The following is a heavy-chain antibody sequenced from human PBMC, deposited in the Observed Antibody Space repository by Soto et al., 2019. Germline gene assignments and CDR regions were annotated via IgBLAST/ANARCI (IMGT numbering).Heavy chain of an antibody. CDR3: ANPNDLLLWFGELCH. D-gene: IGHD3-10*01. V-gene: IGHV3-23*01. CDR2: ISGSGGST. J-gene: IGHJ4*02. CDR1: GFTFSSYA. Sequence: GGSLRLSCAASGFTFSSYAMSWVRQAPGKGLEWVSAISGSGGSTYYADSVKGRFTISRDNSKNTLYLQMNSLRAEDTAVYYCANPNDLLLWFGELCHWGQGTLVTVSS.